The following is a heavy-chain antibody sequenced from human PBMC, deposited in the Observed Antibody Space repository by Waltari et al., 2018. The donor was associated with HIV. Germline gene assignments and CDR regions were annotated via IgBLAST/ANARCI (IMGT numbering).Heavy chain of an antibody. CDR2: IYYSGST. CDR1: HGSISSYY. Sequence: QVQLQESGPGLVKPSETLSLICPVSHGSISSYYWSWIRQPPGKGLEWIGHIYYSGSTNYNPALKSRVTISVDTSKNQFSLRLTSVTAADTAVYYCVRGRQYISSSYFDPWGQGTLVTVSS. CDR3: VRGRQYISSSYFDP. V-gene: IGHV4-59*01. D-gene: IGHD6-19*01. J-gene: IGHJ5*02.